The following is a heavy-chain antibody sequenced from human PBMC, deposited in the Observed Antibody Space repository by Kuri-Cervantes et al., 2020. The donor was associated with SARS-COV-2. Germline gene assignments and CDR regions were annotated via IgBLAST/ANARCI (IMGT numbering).Heavy chain of an antibody. CDR2: ISSSSSTI. V-gene: IGHV3-48*01. J-gene: IGHJ4*02. D-gene: IGHD3-16*01. CDR1: GFTFSSYS. CDR3: ATAVREPFGGY. Sequence: GESLKISCAASGFTFSSYSMNWVRQAPGKGLEWVSYISSSSSTIYYADSVKGRFTISRDNAKNSLYLQMNSLRAEDTAVHYCATAVREPFGGYWGQGTLVTVSS.